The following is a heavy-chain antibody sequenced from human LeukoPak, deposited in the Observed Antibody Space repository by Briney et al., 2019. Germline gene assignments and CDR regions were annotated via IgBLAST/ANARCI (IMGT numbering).Heavy chain of an antibody. J-gene: IGHJ4*02. V-gene: IGHV3-7*04. CDR3: ARDYYASGSHDF. D-gene: IGHD3-10*01. CDR2: IRQDGSAK. CDR1: GFTFSAYW. Sequence: QPGGSLRLSCAASGFTFSAYWMTWVRQAPGKGLEWVANIRQDGSAKHYVDSVKGRFIISRDNAKNSLYVDMNSLRGDDTAIYYCARDYYASGSHDFWGQGTLVTVSS.